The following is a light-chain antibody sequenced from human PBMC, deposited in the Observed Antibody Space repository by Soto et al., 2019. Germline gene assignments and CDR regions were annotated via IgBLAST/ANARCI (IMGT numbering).Light chain of an antibody. CDR1: QGIKND. Sequence: AIQMTQSPSPLSASVGDRVTISCRASQGIKNDLAWYQQKPGKAPKLLIFAASNLQSGIPSRFSGSGSGTDFTLTISRLQPEDFATYDCLQLYTFSWTFGQGTKVEIK. V-gene: IGKV1-6*01. J-gene: IGKJ1*01. CDR2: AAS. CDR3: LQLYTFSWT.